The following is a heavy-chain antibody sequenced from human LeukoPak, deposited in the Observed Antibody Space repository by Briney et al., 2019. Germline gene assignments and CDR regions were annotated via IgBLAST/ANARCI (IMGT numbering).Heavy chain of an antibody. CDR1: GFNFSSYW. J-gene: IGHJ4*02. Sequence: PGGFLRLSCAVSGFNFSSYWIHWVRQAPGKGLVWVSLINTDGSATTYGDSAKGRFTVSRDNDKNTLFLDMNSLRVEDTAVYYCARGTAATAGIDYWGQGTLVTVSS. CDR3: ARGTAATAGIDY. D-gene: IGHD6-13*01. V-gene: IGHV3-74*01. CDR2: INTDGSAT.